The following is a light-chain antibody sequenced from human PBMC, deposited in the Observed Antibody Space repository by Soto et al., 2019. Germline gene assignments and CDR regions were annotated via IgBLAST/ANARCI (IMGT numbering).Light chain of an antibody. Sequence: DIQLTQSPSFLSASVGDRVTITCRASQGISSYLAWYQQKPGKAPKLLIYAASTLQSGVPSRFSGSGSGTEFTLTISSLQTEDFASYYCQQFNSDPRTFGPGTKVDIK. CDR1: QGISSY. CDR3: QQFNSDPRT. V-gene: IGKV1-9*01. CDR2: AAS. J-gene: IGKJ3*01.